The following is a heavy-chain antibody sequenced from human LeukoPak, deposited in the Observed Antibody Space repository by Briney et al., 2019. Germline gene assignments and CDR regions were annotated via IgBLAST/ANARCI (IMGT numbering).Heavy chain of an antibody. V-gene: IGHV4-59*01. J-gene: IGHJ3*02. D-gene: IGHD1-14*01. CDR2: IYYSGST. CDR3: ARDLGRGAFDI. Sequence: SETLSLTCTVSGGSISSYYWSWIRQPPGKGLEWIGYIYYSGSTNYNPSLKSRVTISVDTSKNQFSLKLSSVTAADTAVYYCARDLGRGAFDIWGQGTMVTVSS. CDR1: GGSISSYY.